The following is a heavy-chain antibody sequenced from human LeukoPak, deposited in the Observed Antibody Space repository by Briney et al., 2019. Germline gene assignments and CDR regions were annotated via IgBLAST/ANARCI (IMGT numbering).Heavy chain of an antibody. Sequence: ASVKVSCKASGYAFTGYYMHWVRQAPGQGLEWMGWINPNSGGTNYAQKFQGRVTMTRDTSISTAYMELSRLRSEDTAVYYCAAAYIGGAMVTNAFDIWGQGTMVTVSS. J-gene: IGHJ3*02. D-gene: IGHD5-18*01. CDR3: AAAYIGGAMVTNAFDI. CDR2: INPNSGGT. CDR1: GYAFTGYY. V-gene: IGHV1-2*02.